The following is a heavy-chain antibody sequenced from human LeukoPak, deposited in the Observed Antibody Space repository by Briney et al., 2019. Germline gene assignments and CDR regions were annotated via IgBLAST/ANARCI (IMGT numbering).Heavy chain of an antibody. CDR2: IYYSEST. CDR3: ARQGYNWNYPRTGYYYYYGMDV. CDR1: GGSISSSSYY. V-gene: IGHV4-39*01. J-gene: IGHJ6*02. D-gene: IGHD1-7*01. Sequence: SETLSLTCTVSGGSISSSSYYWGWIRQPPGKGLEWIGSIYYSESTYYNPSLRSRVTISVDTSTNQFSLKLSSVTAADTAVYNCARQGYNWNYPRTGYYYYYGMDVWGQGTTVTVSS.